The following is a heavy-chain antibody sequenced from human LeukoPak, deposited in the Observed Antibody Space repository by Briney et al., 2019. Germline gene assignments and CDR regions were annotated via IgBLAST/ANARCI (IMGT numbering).Heavy chain of an antibody. CDR3: ASRYCSGGSCRPYYYGMDV. CDR1: GYSFNSHH. V-gene: IGHV1-69*13. D-gene: IGHD2-15*01. Sequence: GASVKVSCKTSGYSFNSHHVHWVRQAPGQGLEWIGGIIPIFGTANYAQKFQGRVTITADESTSTAYMELSSLRSEDTAVYYCASRYCSGGSCRPYYYGMDVWGQGTTVTVSS. CDR2: IIPIFGTA. J-gene: IGHJ6*02.